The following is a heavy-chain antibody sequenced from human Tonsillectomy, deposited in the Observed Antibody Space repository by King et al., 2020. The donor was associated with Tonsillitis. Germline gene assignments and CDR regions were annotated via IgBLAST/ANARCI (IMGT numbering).Heavy chain of an antibody. V-gene: IGHV2-26*01. CDR1: GFSLSNARMG. D-gene: IGHD4-17*01. J-gene: IGHJ6*02. CDR2: IFSNDEK. CDR3: ARIVTLVTTTDYYYGMDV. Sequence: VTLKESGPVLVKPTETLTLTCIVSGFSLSNARMGVSWIRQPPGQALEWLAHIFSNDEKSYSTSLKSRLTISKDTSKSQVVLTMTNMDPVDTATYYCARIVTLVTTTDYYYGMDVWGQGTTVTVSS.